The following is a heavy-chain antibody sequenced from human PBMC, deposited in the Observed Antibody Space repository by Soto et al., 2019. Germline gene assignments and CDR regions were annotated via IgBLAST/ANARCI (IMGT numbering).Heavy chain of an antibody. Sequence: GGSLRLSCAASGFTFSSYAMSWVRQAPGKGLEWVSAISGSGGSTYYADSVKGRFTISRDNSKNTLYLQMNSLRAEDTAVYYCANCYGDYGWSWYFDLWGRGTLVTVSS. V-gene: IGHV3-23*01. CDR2: ISGSGGST. CDR3: ANCYGDYGWSWYFDL. J-gene: IGHJ2*01. D-gene: IGHD4-17*01. CDR1: GFTFSSYA.